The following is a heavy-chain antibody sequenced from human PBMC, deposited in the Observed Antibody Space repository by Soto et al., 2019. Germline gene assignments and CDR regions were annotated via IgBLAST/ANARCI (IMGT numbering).Heavy chain of an antibody. CDR2: ISAYNGTT. CDR3: AIDLLTGYYRYYVDY. J-gene: IGHJ4*02. CDR1: GYTFTSYG. D-gene: IGHD3-9*01. V-gene: IGHV1-18*01. Sequence: QVQLVQSGAEVKKPGASVKVSCKASGYTFTSYGISWVRQAPGQGPEWMGWISAYNGTTNYAQKLQGRVTMTTDTSTSTAYMELRSLRSDDTAVYYCAIDLLTGYYRYYVDYWGQGTLVTVSS.